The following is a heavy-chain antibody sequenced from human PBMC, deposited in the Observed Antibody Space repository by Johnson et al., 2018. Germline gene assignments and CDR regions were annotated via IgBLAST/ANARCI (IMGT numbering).Heavy chain of an antibody. J-gene: IGHJ4*02. CDR1: GFIFSNYA. CDR2: ISASSYRT. CDR3: AQDPFGPFEY. V-gene: IGHV3-23*04. Sequence: VQLVESGGGVVQXGRSXRLXCAASGFIFSNYAMSWVRQAPGKGLEWISSISASSYRTDNADSVKGRFTISRDNSNTTLYLQMSGLRAEDTAVYYCAQDPFGPFEYWGQGALVTVSS. D-gene: IGHD3-16*01.